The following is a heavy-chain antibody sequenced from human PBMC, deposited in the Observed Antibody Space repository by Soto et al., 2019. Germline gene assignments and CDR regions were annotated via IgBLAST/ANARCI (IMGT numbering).Heavy chain of an antibody. Sequence: GESLKISCKGSGYSFTSYWNSWVRQMPGKGLEWMGRIDPSDSYTNYSPSFQGHVTISADKSISTAYLQWSSLKASDTAMYYCASPYSGRRGVYDYYGMDDWGQGTTVTVSS. D-gene: IGHD5-12*01. CDR3: ASPYSGRRGVYDYYGMDD. J-gene: IGHJ6*02. CDR2: IDPSDSYT. V-gene: IGHV5-10-1*01. CDR1: GYSFTSYW.